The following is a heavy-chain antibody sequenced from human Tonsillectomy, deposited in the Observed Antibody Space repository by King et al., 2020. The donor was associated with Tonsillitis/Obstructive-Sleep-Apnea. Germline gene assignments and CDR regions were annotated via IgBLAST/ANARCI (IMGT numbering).Heavy chain of an antibody. V-gene: IGHV5-51*01. D-gene: IGHD4-11*01. CDR3: ARSLHPLSRDFYYFYMAV. CDR1: GYDFATYW. J-gene: IGHJ6*03. Sequence: VQLVESGAEVKKPGESLKISCKGSGYDFATYWIGWGRQMPGKGLEWVGIIFPGDSATRYSPSFQGQGTISADKSNSTAYLQWSSLKASDTAMYYCARSLHPLSRDFYYFYMAVWGKGTTVTVSS. CDR2: IFPGDSAT.